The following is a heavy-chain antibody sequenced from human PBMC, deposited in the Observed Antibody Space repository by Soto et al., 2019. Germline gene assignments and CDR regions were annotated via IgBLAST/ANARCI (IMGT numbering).Heavy chain of an antibody. D-gene: IGHD6-19*01. CDR2: ISYDGSNK. CDR3: AKDRRSSGWYLVYY. V-gene: IGHV3-30*18. CDR1: GFTFSSYG. Sequence: GGSLRLSCAASGFTFSSYGMHWVRQAPGKGLEWVAVISYDGSNKYYADSVKGRFTISRDNSKNTLYLQMNSLRAEDTVVYYCAKDRRSSGWYLVYYWGQGTLVTVSS. J-gene: IGHJ4*02.